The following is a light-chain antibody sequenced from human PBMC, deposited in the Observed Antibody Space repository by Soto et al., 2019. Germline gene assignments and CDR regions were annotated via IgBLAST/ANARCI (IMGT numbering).Light chain of an antibody. CDR3: QQYNQWSPIT. CDR1: QSISRN. Sequence: EMVVTQSPATLSVSPGERVALSCRASQSISRNLAWYQQKPGQAPRLLIYAASTRATGVPVRFSGSGSGTDFALTISSLQSDDFAVYYCQQYNQWSPITFGQGTRLEIK. V-gene: IGKV3-15*01. CDR2: AAS. J-gene: IGKJ5*01.